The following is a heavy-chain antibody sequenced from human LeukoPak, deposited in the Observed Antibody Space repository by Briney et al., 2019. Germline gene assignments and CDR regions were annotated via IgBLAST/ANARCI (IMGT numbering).Heavy chain of an antibody. J-gene: IGHJ3*02. V-gene: IGHV4-59*01. CDR3: AREGIVESFDI. CDR1: GGSISSYY. D-gene: IGHD2-15*01. Sequence: SETLSLTCTVSGGSISSYYWSWIRQPPGKGLEWIGYIYYSGGTNYNPSLKSRVTISVDTSKNQFSLKLSSVSAADTAVYYCAREGIVESFDIWGQGTMVTVSS. CDR2: IYYSGGT.